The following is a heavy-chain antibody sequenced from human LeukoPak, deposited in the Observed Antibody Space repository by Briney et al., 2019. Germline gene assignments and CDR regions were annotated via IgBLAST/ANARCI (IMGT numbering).Heavy chain of an antibody. CDR2: IFYSGTT. J-gene: IGHJ4*02. CDR3: ARLIYDISGYYLFAY. CDR1: GGSVISSNYF. V-gene: IGHV4-61*01. Sequence: SETLSLTCTVSGGSVISSNYFWSWIRQPPGKELEWIGYIFYSGTTNYSPSLKNRVTMSVDTSKNQFSLKLSSVTAADTAVYYCARLIYDISGYYLFAYWGQGTPVTVSS. D-gene: IGHD3-22*01.